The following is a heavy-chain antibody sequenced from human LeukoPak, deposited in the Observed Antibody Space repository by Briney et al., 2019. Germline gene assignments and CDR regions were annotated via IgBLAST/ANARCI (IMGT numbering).Heavy chain of an antibody. CDR1: GFTFSSYS. Sequence: GGSLRLSCAASGFTFSSYSMNWVRQAPGKGLEWVSSISSSSSYIYYADSVKGRFTISRDKNSLYLQMNSLRAEDTAVYYCARDKGRSSSWPYDYWGQGTLVTVSS. V-gene: IGHV3-21*01. CDR2: ISSSSSYI. CDR3: ARDKGRSSSWPYDY. D-gene: IGHD6-13*01. J-gene: IGHJ4*02.